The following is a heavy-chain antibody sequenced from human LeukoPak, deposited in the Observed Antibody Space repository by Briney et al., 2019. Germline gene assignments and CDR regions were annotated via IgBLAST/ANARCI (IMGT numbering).Heavy chain of an antibody. J-gene: IGHJ6*03. CDR1: GGSISSGGYY. CDR3: ARETYYYDSSGLPHYYMDV. D-gene: IGHD3-22*01. V-gene: IGHV4-39*02. Sequence: PSETLSLTCTVSGGSISSGGYYWGWIRQPPGKGLEWIGSIYYNGSTYYNPSLKSRVTISVDTSKNQFSLKLSSVTAADTAAYYFARETYYYDSSGLPHYYMDVWGKGTTVTVSS. CDR2: IYYNGST.